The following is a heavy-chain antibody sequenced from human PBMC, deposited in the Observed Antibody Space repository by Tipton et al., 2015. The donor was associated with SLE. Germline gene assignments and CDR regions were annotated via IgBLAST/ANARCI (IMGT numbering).Heavy chain of an antibody. J-gene: IGHJ4*02. CDR1: GGSFSGYY. CDR3: ARHEDDGPDY. D-gene: IGHD5-24*01. Sequence: TLSLTCAVYGGSFSGYYWSWIRQPPGKGLEWIGEINHSGSTNYNPSLKSRVTISVDTSKNQFSLKLSSVTAADTAVYYCARHEDDGPDYWGQGTLVTVSS. V-gene: IGHV4-34*01. CDR2: INHSGST.